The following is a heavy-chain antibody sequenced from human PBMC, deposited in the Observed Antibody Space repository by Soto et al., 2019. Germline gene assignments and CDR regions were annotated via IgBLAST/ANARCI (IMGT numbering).Heavy chain of an antibody. CDR1: GGSISSGGYY. D-gene: IGHD3-10*01. Sequence: SETLSLTCTVSGGSISSGGYYWSWIRQHPGKGLEWIGYIYYSGSTYYNPSLKSRVTISVDTSKNQFSLKLSSVTAADTAIYYCAREGSDGSYLSYWGQGTLVTVSS. J-gene: IGHJ4*02. V-gene: IGHV4-31*03. CDR3: AREGSDGSYLSY. CDR2: IYYSGST.